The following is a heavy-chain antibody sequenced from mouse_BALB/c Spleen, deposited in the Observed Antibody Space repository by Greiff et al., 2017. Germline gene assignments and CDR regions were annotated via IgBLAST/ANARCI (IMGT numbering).Heavy chain of an antibody. Sequence: EVQVVESGGGLVQPGGSRKLSCAASGFTFSDYGMAWVRQAPGKGPEWVAFISNLAYSIYYADTVTGRFTISRENAKNTLYLEMSSLRSEDTAMYCCARERELGRGYFDYWGQGTTLTVSS. CDR1: GFTFSDYG. CDR2: ISNLAYSI. J-gene: IGHJ2*01. V-gene: IGHV5-15*02. D-gene: IGHD4-1*01. CDR3: ARERELGRGYFDY.